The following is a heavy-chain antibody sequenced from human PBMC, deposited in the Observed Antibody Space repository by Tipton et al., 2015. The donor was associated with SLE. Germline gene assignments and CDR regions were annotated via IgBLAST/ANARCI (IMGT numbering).Heavy chain of an antibody. CDR3: ARGAGVIKGYFDY. J-gene: IGHJ4*02. CDR2: FYYSGTT. CDR1: GGSISSGSYY. D-gene: IGHD3-22*01. V-gene: IGHV4-61*01. Sequence: TLSLTCTVSGGSISSGSYYWSWIRQPPGKGLEWIGYFYYSGTTNYNPSLKSRVTISVDTSKNQFSLKLSSVTAADTAVYYCARGAGVIKGYFDYWGQGTLVTVSS.